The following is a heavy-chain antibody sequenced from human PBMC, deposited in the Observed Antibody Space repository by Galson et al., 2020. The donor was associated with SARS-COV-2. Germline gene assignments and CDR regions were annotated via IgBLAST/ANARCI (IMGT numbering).Heavy chain of an antibody. CDR3: ARLPQRYYDWLLGGHYYYAMDV. V-gene: IGHV4-39*07. D-gene: IGHD3-9*01. CDR2: ISYLGTT. Sequence: ASETLSLTCTVSGDSIGSSPFSWGWIRQPPGKGLEWVGSISYLGTTSFSPSLMSRVAISVDTSKKQFSLKLRSVTAADTAVYYCARLPQRYYDWLLGGHYYYAMDVWGQGTTVSVSS. J-gene: IGHJ6*02. CDR1: GDSIGSSPFS.